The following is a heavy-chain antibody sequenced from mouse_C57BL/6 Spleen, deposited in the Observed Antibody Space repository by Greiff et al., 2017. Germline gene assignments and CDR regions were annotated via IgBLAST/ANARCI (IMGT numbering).Heavy chain of an antibody. J-gene: IGHJ3*01. D-gene: IGHD2-4*01. CDR2: IHPNSGST. CDR3: ARWDSYDYDGWFAY. V-gene: IGHV1-64*01. CDR1: GYTFTSYW. Sequence: QVQLQQPGAELVKPGASVKLSCKASGYTFTSYWMHWVKQRPGQGLEWIGMIHPNSGSTNYNEKFKSKATLTVDKSSSTAYMQLSSLTSEDSAVYYCARWDSYDYDGWFAYWGQGTLVTVSA.